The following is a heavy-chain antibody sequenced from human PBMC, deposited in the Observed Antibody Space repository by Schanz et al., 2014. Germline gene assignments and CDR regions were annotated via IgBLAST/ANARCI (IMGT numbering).Heavy chain of an antibody. D-gene: IGHD1-26*01. CDR2: IGGSDGNT. CDR3: ARDRDQWDGNYLDY. V-gene: IGHV1-18*01. CDR1: GYTFAMYD. Sequence: QVQLVQSGAEVKKPGASVKVSCKASGYTFAMYDMNWVRQAPGQGLEWMRWIGGSDGNTNFAQKFQGRVTMTTDTSTSTVYMELRSLTSDDSAVYYCARDRDQWDGNYLDYWGQGTLVTVSS. J-gene: IGHJ4*02.